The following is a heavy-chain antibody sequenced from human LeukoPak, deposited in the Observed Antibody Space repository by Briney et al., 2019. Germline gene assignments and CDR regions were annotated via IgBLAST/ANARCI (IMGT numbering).Heavy chain of an antibody. V-gene: IGHV3-15*01. J-gene: IGHJ4*02. CDR3: TTDFGVPDSPVGY. CDR2: IKSKTDGGTT. D-gene: IGHD1-14*01. Sequence: GGALRLSCAASGFTFSNAWMSWVRQAPGKGLEWVGRIKSKTDGGTTDYAAPVKGRFTISRDDSKNTLYLQMNSLKTEDTAVYYCTTDFGVPDSPVGYWGQGTLVTVSS. CDR1: GFTFSNAW.